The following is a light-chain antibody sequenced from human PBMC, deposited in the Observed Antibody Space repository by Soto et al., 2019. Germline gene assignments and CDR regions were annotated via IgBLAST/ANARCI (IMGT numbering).Light chain of an antibody. CDR1: QSIRNY. CDR2: DPS. CDR3: QQRSIWPLT. V-gene: IGKV3-11*01. J-gene: IGKJ4*02. Sequence: EVVLTQSPATLSLSPGERVTLSCRASQSIRNYLAWYQQKPGQAPRLVIYDPSNRATGIPARFSGSGSGADFTLAIRSLEPEDVAVYFCQQRSIWPLTFGGGTKVEIK.